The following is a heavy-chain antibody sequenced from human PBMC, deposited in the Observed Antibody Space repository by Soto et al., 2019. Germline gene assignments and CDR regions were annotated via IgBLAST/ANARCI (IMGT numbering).Heavy chain of an antibody. J-gene: IGHJ5*02. CDR1: GFTFDDYA. D-gene: IGHD4-17*01. V-gene: IGHV3-9*01. CDR3: AKDGAYGDYEGWFDP. CDR2: ISWNSGSI. Sequence: EVQLVESGGGLVQPGRSLRLSCAASGFTFDDYAMHWVRQAPGKGLEWVSGISWNSGSIGYVDSVKGRFTISRDNAKNSLYLQMNSLRAEDTALYYCAKDGAYGDYEGWFDPWGQGTLVTVSS.